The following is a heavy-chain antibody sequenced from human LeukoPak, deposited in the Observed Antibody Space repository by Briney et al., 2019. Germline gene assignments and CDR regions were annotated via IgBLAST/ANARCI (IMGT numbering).Heavy chain of an antibody. D-gene: IGHD7-27*01. CDR1: YGSINNYY. J-gene: IGHJ4*02. CDR2: ISYSGST. V-gene: IGHV4-59*12. CDR3: ATVGPGEYPTGSYSFDY. Sequence: KPSETLSLTCTVSYGSINNYYLCWIRQPPGKGLEWIGYISYSGSTNYSPSLKSRVTVSVDTSKNQFSLKLSSVTAADAAVYYCATVGPGEYPTGSYSFDYWGQGTLVTVSS.